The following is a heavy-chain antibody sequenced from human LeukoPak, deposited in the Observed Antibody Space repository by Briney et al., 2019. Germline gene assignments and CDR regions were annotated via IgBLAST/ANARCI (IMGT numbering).Heavy chain of an antibody. J-gene: IGHJ6*02. D-gene: IGHD3-22*01. CDR1: GFTFSSYD. V-gene: IGHV3-33*01. CDR3: ARDLGAPGTMIVAYGMDV. CDR2: IWYDGSNK. Sequence: PWGSLRLSCAASGFTFSSYDLHWVRQAPGKGLEWVAVIWYDGSNKYYTDSVTGRFTISRDNSKNTLYLQMNSLRAEDTAVYYYARDLGAPGTMIVAYGMDVWGQGTTVTVSS.